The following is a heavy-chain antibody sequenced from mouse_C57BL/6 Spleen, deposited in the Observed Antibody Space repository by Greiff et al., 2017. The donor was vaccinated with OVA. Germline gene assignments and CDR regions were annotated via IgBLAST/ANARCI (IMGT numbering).Heavy chain of an antibody. V-gene: IGHV1-69*01. D-gene: IGHD1-1*01. CDR1: GYTFTSYW. CDR2: IDPSDSYT. Sequence: QVQLQQPGAELVMPGASVKLSCKASGYTFTSYWMHWVKQRPGQGLEWIGEIDPSDSYTTYNQKFKGKSTLTVDKSSSTAYMQLSSLTSEDSAVYYCARGGSSYYFDYWGQGTTLTVSS. CDR3: ARGGSSYYFDY. J-gene: IGHJ2*01.